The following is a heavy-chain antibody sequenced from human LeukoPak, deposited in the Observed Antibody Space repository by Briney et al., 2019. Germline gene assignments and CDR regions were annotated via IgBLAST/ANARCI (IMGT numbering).Heavy chain of an antibody. CDR2: ISGSGGST. Sequence: GGSLRLSCAASGFTFSSYAMSWVRQAPGKGLEWVSAISGSGGSTYYADSVKGRSTISRDNSKNTLYLQMNSLRAEDTAVYYCAGVVAATGYFDYWGQGTLVTVSS. CDR1: GFTFSSYA. D-gene: IGHD2-15*01. V-gene: IGHV3-23*01. J-gene: IGHJ4*02. CDR3: AGVVAATGYFDY.